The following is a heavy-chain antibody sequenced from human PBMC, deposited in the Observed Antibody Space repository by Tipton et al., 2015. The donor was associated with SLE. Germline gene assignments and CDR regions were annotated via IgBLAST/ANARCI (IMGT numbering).Heavy chain of an antibody. D-gene: IGHD2-21*02. CDR3: ATHGSSDYYYEYYMDV. J-gene: IGHJ6*03. CDR2: SYHSGSI. V-gene: IGHV4-39*01. Sequence: TLSLTCTVSAGSISSSSYYWGWIRQPPGKGPEWIGSSYHSGSIYYNPSLKSRVTISVDTSKNQFSLRLSSVTAADTAVYYCATHGSSDYYYEYYMDVWGKGTTVTVSS. CDR1: AGSISSSSYY.